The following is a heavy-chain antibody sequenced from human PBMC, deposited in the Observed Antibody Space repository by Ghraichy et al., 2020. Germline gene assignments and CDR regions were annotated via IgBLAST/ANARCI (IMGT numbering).Heavy chain of an antibody. V-gene: IGHV3-43*02. D-gene: IGHD2-8*01. J-gene: IGHJ2*01. CDR2: ISGDGGST. Sequence: GEPLNISCAASGFTFDDYAMHWVRQAPGKGLEWVSLISGDGGSTYYADSVKGRFTISRDNSKHSLYLQMNSLRTEDTALYYCAKDALGYCTNGVCSDYWYFDLWGRGTLVTVSS. CDR1: GFTFDDYA. CDR3: AKDALGYCTNGVCSDYWYFDL.